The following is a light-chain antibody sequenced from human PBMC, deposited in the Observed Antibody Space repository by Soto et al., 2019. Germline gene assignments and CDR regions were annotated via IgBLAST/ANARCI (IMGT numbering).Light chain of an antibody. Sequence: QSLLTQPPSAAGSPGQSVTIYCTGTSSDVGGYNFVSWYQQHRGRAPKLIIYEVSKRPSGVPDRFSGSKSGNTASLTVSRLQAEDEADYYCNSYVETSKFVFGTGPKVTVL. J-gene: IGLJ1*01. CDR2: EVS. CDR3: NSYVETSKFV. CDR1: SSDVGGYNF. V-gene: IGLV2-8*01.